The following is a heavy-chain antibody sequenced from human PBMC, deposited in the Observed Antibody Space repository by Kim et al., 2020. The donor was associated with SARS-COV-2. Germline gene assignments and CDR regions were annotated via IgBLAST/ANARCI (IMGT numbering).Heavy chain of an antibody. V-gene: IGHV1-46*01. CDR3: ARGGIVGATPDAFDI. J-gene: IGHJ3*02. CDR1: GYTFTSYY. Sequence: ASVKVSCKASGYTFTSYYMHWVRQAPGQGLEWMGIINPSGGSTSYAQKFQGRVTMTRDTSTSTVYMELSSLRSEDTAVYYCARGGIVGATPDAFDIWGQGAMVTVSS. D-gene: IGHD1-26*01. CDR2: INPSGGST.